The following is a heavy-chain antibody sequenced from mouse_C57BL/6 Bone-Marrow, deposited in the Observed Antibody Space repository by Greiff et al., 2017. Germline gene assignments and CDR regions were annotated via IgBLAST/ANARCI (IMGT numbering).Heavy chain of an antibody. CDR3: ARYSLYYGSFYAMDY. CDR1: GFTFTDYY. D-gene: IGHD2-2*01. J-gene: IGHJ4*01. V-gene: IGHV7-3*01. CDR2: IRNKANGYTT. Sequence: EVKLVESGGGLVQPGGSLSLSCAASGFTFTDYYMSWVRQPPGKALEWLGFIRNKANGYTTEYSASVKGRFTISRDNSQSNLYLQMNALRAEDSATYYCARYSLYYGSFYAMDYWGQGTSVTVSS.